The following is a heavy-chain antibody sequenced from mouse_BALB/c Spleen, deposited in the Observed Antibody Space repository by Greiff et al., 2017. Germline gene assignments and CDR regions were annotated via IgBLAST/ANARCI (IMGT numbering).Heavy chain of an antibody. Sequence: ESGGDLVKPGGSLKLSCAASGFTFSSYGMSWVRQTPVKRLEWVATISSGGSYTYYPDSVKGRFTISRDNAKNTLYLQVSSLKSGDTAMYYCARQLECAMDYWGQGTSVTVSS. CDR1: GFTFSSYG. CDR3: ARQLECAMDY. V-gene: IGHV5-6*01. CDR2: ISSGGSYT. J-gene: IGHJ4*01.